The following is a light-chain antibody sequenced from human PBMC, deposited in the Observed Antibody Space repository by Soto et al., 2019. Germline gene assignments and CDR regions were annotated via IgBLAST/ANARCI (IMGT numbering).Light chain of an antibody. CDR3: QQRSNWPVT. V-gene: IGKV3-11*01. CDR1: QSVSTY. CDR2: DAS. Sequence: EIVLTQSPATLSLSPGDRATLACRASQSVSTYLAWYQQKPGQPPSLLIYDASSRPTGIPARFSASGSWTDFTLTISSLEPEDFAVYYCQQRSNWPVTFGHGTNVEIK. J-gene: IGKJ1*01.